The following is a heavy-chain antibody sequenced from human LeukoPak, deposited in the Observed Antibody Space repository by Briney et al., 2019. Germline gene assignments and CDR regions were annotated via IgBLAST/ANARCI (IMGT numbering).Heavy chain of an antibody. CDR3: ARRSDSNSWSRLTFDL. CDR2: IYPGDSDT. Sequence: GQSLKISCKGSGYSFTSYWIAWVSQMPGKGLEWMGIIYPGDSDTRYSPSFQGQVTISADKSISTAYLQWSSLKASDTAIYYCARRSDSNSWSRLTFDLWGQGTMVTVFS. CDR1: GYSFTSYW. D-gene: IGHD6-13*01. V-gene: IGHV5-51*01. J-gene: IGHJ3*01.